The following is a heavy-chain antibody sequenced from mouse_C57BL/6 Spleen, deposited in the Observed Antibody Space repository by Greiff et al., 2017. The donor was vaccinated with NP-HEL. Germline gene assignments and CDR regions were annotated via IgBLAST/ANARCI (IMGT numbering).Heavy chain of an antibody. D-gene: IGHD2-5*01. J-gene: IGHJ2*01. CDR2: IDPSDSYT. V-gene: IGHV1-69*01. CDR1: GYTFTSYW. CDR3: ARYPYSNYFDY. Sequence: VQLQQPGAELVMPGASVKLSCKASGYTFTSYWMHWVKQRPGQGLEWIGEIDPSDSYTNYNQKFQGKSTLTVDKSSSTASMQLSSLTSEDSAVDYCARYPYSNYFDYWGQGTTLTVSS.